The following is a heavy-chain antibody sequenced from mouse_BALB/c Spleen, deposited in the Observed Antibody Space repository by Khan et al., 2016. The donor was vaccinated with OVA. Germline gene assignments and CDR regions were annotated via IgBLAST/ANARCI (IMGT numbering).Heavy chain of an antibody. J-gene: IGHJ3*01. Sequence: QVQLKQSGPELVKPRASVRISCKASGYTFTNYYVHWVKQRPGQGLEWIGWIYPGNVNTNYNEKFKGKATLTADKSSSTAYMQLSSLTSEDSAVYFCAREEYYGNSRAWFAYWGQGTLVTVSA. D-gene: IGHD2-1*01. CDR1: GYTFTNYY. V-gene: IGHV1S56*01. CDR2: IYPGNVNT. CDR3: AREEYYGNSRAWFAY.